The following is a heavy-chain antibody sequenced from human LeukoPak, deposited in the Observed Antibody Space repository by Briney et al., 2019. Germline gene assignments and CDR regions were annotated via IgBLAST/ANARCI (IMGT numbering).Heavy chain of an antibody. CDR3: ARYYYDSSGLVEFGY. D-gene: IGHD3-22*01. CDR1: GYTFTGYY. CDR2: INPNSGGT. J-gene: IGHJ4*02. Sequence: GASVKVSCKASGYTFTGYYMHWVRQAPGQGLEWMGWINPNSGGTNYAQKFQGRVTMTRDTSISTAYMELSRLRSDDTAVYYCARYYYDSSGLVEFGYWGQGTLVTVSS. V-gene: IGHV1-2*02.